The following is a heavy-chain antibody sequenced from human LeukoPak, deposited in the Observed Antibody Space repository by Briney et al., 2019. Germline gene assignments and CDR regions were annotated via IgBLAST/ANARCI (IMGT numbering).Heavy chain of an antibody. J-gene: IGHJ5*02. Sequence: GGSLRLSCAASGFTFSYYWMHWVRQAPGKGLVWVSRINSDGTTTTYADSVKGRFTISRDNAKNTLYLQMNSLRVEDTAVYYCARDPHGYWWFDPWGQGTLVTVSS. CDR2: INSDGTTT. D-gene: IGHD5-18*01. CDR1: GFTFSYYW. CDR3: ARDPHGYWWFDP. V-gene: IGHV3-74*01.